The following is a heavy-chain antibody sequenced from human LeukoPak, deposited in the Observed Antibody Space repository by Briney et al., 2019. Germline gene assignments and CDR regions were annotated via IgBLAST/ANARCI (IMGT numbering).Heavy chain of an antibody. CDR2: ISWNSGSI. J-gene: IGHJ6*02. Sequence: PGGSLRLSCAASGFTFDDYAMHWVRQAPGKGLEWVSGISWNSGSIGYADSVKGRFTISRDNAKNSLYLQMNSLRAEDTALYYCAKVSPRYNYYYGMDVWGQGTTVTVSS. V-gene: IGHV3-9*01. CDR3: AKVSPRYNYYYGMDV. CDR1: GFTFDDYA.